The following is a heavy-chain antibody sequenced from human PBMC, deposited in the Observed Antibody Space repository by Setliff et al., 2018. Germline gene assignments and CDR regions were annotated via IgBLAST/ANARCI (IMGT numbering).Heavy chain of an antibody. CDR3: VRDLIAVFGVTMPIDDFDI. Sequence: GESLKISCAASGFTFSDYWMHWVRQVPGKGPVWVSRISADGSATEYADSVKGRFTITRDNAKNTLYLQMDSLRVEETAVYYCVRDLIAVFGVTMPIDDFDIWGQGTMVTVSS. CDR2: ISADGSAT. V-gene: IGHV3-74*01. J-gene: IGHJ3*02. D-gene: IGHD3-3*01. CDR1: GFTFSDYW.